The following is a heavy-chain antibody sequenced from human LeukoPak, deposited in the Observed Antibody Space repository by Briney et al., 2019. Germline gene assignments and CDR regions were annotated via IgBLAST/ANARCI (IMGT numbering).Heavy chain of an antibody. V-gene: IGHV1-2*02. J-gene: IGHJ5*02. CDR2: INPNSGGT. CDR3: ARDGSQQLVGNWFDP. CDR1: GYTFTGYY. Sequence: ASVKVSCKASGYTFTGYYMHWVRQAPGQGLEWMGWINPNSGGTNYAQKLQGRVTMTRDTSISTAYMELSRLRSDDTAVYYCARDGSQQLVGNWFDPWGQGTLVTVSS. D-gene: IGHD6-13*01.